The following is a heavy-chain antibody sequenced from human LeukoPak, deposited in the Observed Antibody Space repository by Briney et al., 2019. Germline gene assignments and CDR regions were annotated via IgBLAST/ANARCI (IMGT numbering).Heavy chain of an antibody. D-gene: IGHD3-10*01. CDR2: IYPDDSDT. CDR3: ARLGGDTYYFGSASYPNWYFDL. V-gene: IGHV5-51*01. Sequence: GESLKISCQASGYTFTTYWIGWVRQMPGKGLECMGIIYPDDSDTTYSPSFQGQVTISADKSFSTAYLQWSSLKASDTAIYYCARLGGDTYYFGSASYPNWYFDLWGRGTLVTVSS. CDR1: GYTFTTYW. J-gene: IGHJ2*01.